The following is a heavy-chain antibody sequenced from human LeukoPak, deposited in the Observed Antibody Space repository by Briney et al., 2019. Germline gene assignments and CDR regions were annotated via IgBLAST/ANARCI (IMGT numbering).Heavy chain of an antibody. J-gene: IGHJ4*02. CDR1: GFTFSSYA. CDR3: AKVGAARIARGPLDY. CDR2: ISGSGGST. D-gene: IGHD6-13*01. V-gene: IGHV3-23*01. Sequence: PGGSLRLSCAASGFTFSSYAMSWVRQAPGKGLEWVSAISGSGGSTYYADSVKGRFTISRDNSKNTLYLQMNSLRAEDTAVYYCAKVGAARIARGPLDYWGQGTLVTVSS.